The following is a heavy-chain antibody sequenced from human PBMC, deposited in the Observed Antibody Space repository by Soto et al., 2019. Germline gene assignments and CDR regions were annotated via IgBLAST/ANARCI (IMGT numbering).Heavy chain of an antibody. CDR3: AREYYDFWSTSGPHWFDP. CDR2: IYYSGST. D-gene: IGHD3-3*01. J-gene: IGHJ5*02. V-gene: IGHV4-59*01. Sequence: PSETLSLTCTVSGGSISSYYWSWIRQPPGKGLEWIGYIYYSGSTNYNPSLKSRVTISVDTSKNQFSLKLSSVTAADTAVYYCAREYYDFWSTSGPHWFDPWGQGTLVTVSS. CDR1: GGSISSYY.